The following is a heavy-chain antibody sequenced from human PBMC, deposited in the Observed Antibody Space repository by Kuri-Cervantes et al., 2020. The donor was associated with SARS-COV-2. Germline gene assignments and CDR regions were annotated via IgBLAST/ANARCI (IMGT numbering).Heavy chain of an antibody. CDR1: GFNFSRTD. Sequence: LSLTCAASGFNFSRTDMHWVRQAPGKGLEWVAVISNDGKNKKCIASGKGRFTISRDNSKNTLYLQMNSLRAEDTAVYYCAKAPRPHWDGGNSGDYWGQGTLVTVSS. CDR2: ISNDGKNK. V-gene: IGHV3-30*18. CDR3: AKAPRPHWDGGNSGDY. D-gene: IGHD4-23*01. J-gene: IGHJ4*02.